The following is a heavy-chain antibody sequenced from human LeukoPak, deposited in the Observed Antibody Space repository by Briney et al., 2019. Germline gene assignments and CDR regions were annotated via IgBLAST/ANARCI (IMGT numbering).Heavy chain of an antibody. CDR1: GDSIGSGGYS. D-gene: IGHD6-13*01. CDR2: IHDSGST. Sequence: PSETLSLTCAVSGDSIGSGGYSWSWIRQTPGKGLEWISYIHDSGSTYNNPSLKSRLSISIDTSKNQFSLKLNSVTAADTAVYYCARVVAAAGNNWFDPWGQGTLVTASS. V-gene: IGHV4-30-4*07. J-gene: IGHJ5*02. CDR3: ARVVAAAGNNWFDP.